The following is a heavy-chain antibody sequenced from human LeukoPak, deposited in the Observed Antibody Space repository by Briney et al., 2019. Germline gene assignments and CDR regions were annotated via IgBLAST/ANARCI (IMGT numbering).Heavy chain of an antibody. CDR1: GFTFSSYS. J-gene: IGHJ3*02. V-gene: IGHV3-21*01. CDR3: ARELTGAFDI. CDR2: ISSSSSYI. Sequence: GGSLRLSCAASGFTFSSYSMNWVRQAPGKGLEWVSSISSSSSYIYYADSVKGRFTISRDNANTSLYLQLNSLRAEDTAVYYCARELTGAFDIWGQGTMVTVSS.